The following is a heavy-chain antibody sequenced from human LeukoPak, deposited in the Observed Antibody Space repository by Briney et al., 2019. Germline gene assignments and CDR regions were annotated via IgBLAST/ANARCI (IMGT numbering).Heavy chain of an antibody. CDR1: GDSFSSYL. J-gene: IGHJ4*02. Sequence: SETLSLTCNVSGDSFSSYLWSWIRQPPGKGLEWIGNIYYGGSTNYNPSLKSRVPISVDTSKTQFSLEMSSVTAADTAVYYCARDLGYYGSGSYFDYWGQGTLVTVSS. CDR3: ARDLGYYGSGSYFDY. V-gene: IGHV4-59*12. D-gene: IGHD3-10*01. CDR2: IYYGGST.